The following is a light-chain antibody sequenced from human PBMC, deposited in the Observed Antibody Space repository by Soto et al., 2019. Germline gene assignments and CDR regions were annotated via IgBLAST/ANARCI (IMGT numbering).Light chain of an antibody. Sequence: QSVLTQPASVSGSPGQSITISCTGTSSDVGGYKYVSWYQQHPGNAPKLMIYEVRNRPSGVSNRFSGSKSGNSASLTISGLQADDEADYYCCSLTTSHTYVFGSGTKVTVL. CDR2: EVR. CDR3: CSLTTSHTYV. CDR1: SSDVGGYKY. V-gene: IGLV2-14*01. J-gene: IGLJ1*01.